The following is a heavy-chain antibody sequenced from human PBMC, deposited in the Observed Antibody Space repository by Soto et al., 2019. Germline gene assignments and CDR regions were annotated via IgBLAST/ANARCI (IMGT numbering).Heavy chain of an antibody. J-gene: IGHJ5*02. CDR1: GGSISSGDYY. CDR3: ARGTSRYCSGGSCYTSKNNWFDP. CDR2: IYYSGST. D-gene: IGHD2-15*01. V-gene: IGHV4-30-4*01. Sequence: SETLSLTCTVSGGSISSGDYYWSWIRQPPGKGLEWIGYIYYSGSTYYNPSLKSRVTISVDTSKNQFSLKLSSVTAADTAVYYCARGTSRYCSGGSCYTSKNNWFDPWGQGTLVTVSS.